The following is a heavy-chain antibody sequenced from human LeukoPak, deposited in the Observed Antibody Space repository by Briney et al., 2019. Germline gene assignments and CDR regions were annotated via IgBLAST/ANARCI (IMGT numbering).Heavy chain of an antibody. CDR1: GGSISSSSYY. V-gene: IGHV4-39*07. J-gene: IGHJ5*02. D-gene: IGHD3-16*01. Sequence: ASETLSLTCTVSGGSISSSSYYWGWIRQPPGKGLEWIGSIYYSGSTYYNPSLKSRVTISVDRSKNQFSLKLNSVTAADTAVYYCARKTGGDMNSWFDPWGQGTLVTVSS. CDR3: ARKTGGDMNSWFDP. CDR2: IYYSGST.